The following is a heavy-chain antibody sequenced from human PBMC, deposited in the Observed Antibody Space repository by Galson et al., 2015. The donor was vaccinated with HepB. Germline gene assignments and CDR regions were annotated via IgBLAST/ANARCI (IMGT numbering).Heavy chain of an antibody. Sequence: SVKVSCKASGGTFSSYAISWVRQAPGQGLEWMGGIIPIFGTANYAQKFQGRVTITADESTSTAYMELSSLRSEDTAVYYCASSEYSSSWAAADWYFDLWGRGTLVTVSS. D-gene: IGHD6-13*01. J-gene: IGHJ2*01. V-gene: IGHV1-69*13. CDR3: ASSEYSSSWAAADWYFDL. CDR2: IIPIFGTA. CDR1: GGTFSSYA.